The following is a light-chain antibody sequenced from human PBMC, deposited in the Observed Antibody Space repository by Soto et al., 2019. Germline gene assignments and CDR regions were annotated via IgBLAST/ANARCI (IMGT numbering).Light chain of an antibody. CDR2: DAS. Sequence: GLNKSPGTLYLSPGERATLTCRASQSVTSTHLAWYQQKPGQAPRLLIYDASTRATGIPDRFSGSGSGTDFTLTISRLEPEDFAVYCCQQFDGSLRTSGPGTKVAIK. J-gene: IGKJ1*01. V-gene: IGKV3-20*01. CDR1: QSVTSTH. CDR3: QQFDGSLRT.